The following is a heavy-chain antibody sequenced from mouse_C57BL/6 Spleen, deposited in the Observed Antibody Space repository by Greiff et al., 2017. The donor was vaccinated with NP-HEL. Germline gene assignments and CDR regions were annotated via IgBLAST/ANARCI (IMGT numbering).Heavy chain of an antibody. D-gene: IGHD2-5*01. CDR3: ARTYYSNYGDYFDY. CDR1: GYTFTSYW. V-gene: IGHV1-64*01. J-gene: IGHJ2*01. CDR2: IHPNSGST. Sequence: QVQLQQPGAELVKPGASVKLSCKASGYTFTSYWMHWVKQRPGQGLEWIGMIHPNSGSTNYNEKFKSKATLTVDKSSSTAYMQLSSLTSEDSAVYYCARTYYSNYGDYFDYWGKGTTLTVSS.